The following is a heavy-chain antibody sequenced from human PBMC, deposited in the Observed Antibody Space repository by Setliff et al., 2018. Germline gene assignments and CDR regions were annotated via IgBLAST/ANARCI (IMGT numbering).Heavy chain of an antibody. CDR2: IDNDGTTT. Sequence: PGGSLRLSCAASGFTFSDYYMSWIRQAPGKGLMWVSRIDNDGTTTVYADSVKGRFTISRDNAKNTVYLQLNSLRPEDTAVYYCARTCSGSGCYAGLESWGQGTPVTVSS. CDR3: ARTCSGSGCYAGLES. D-gene: IGHD2-15*01. CDR1: GFTFSDYY. V-gene: IGHV3-74*01. J-gene: IGHJ4*02.